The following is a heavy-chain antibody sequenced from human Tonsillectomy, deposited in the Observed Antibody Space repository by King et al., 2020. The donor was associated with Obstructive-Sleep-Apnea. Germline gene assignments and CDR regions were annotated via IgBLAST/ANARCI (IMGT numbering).Heavy chain of an antibody. CDR2: IYYSGST. J-gene: IGHJ3*02. CDR1: GGSISSGGYS. D-gene: IGHD3-22*01. Sequence: VQLQESGPGLVKPSQTLSLTCAVSGGSISSGGYSWSWIRQPPGKGLEWIGYIYYSGSTYYNPSLKSRVTISVDTSKNQFSLKLSSVTAADTAVYYCARVDSSGYYLDAFDIWGQGTMVTVSS. CDR3: ARVDSSGYYLDAFDI. V-gene: IGHV4-30-4*07.